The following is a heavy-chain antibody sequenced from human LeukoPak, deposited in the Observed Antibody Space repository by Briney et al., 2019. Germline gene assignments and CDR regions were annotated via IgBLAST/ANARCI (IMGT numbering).Heavy chain of an antibody. V-gene: IGHV3-23*01. CDR1: GFTFSSYA. CDR2: ISGSGGST. D-gene: IGHD3-22*01. J-gene: IGHJ4*02. Sequence: PGGSLRLSCAASGFTFSSYAMSWVRQAPGKGLEWVSAISGSGGSTYYADSVKGRFTISRDNSKNTLYLQMNSLRAEDTAVYYCARGSKFRAYYDSSGPASFDYWGQGTLVTVSS. CDR3: ARGSKFRAYYDSSGPASFDY.